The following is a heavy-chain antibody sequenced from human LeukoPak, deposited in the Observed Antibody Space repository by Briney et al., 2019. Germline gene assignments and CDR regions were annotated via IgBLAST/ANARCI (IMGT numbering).Heavy chain of an antibody. CDR2: ISGGSSNT. CDR1: GFTFSTYS. CDR3: ARDDTVTAHFDY. Sequence: GGSLRLSCAASGFTFSTYSMNWVRQAPGKGLEWVSYISGGSSNTFYAASVKGRFTISRDNAKNSLYLQMNSLRAEDTAVYYCARDDTVTAHFDYWGQGTLVTVSS. J-gene: IGHJ4*02. V-gene: IGHV3-48*01. D-gene: IGHD4-11*01.